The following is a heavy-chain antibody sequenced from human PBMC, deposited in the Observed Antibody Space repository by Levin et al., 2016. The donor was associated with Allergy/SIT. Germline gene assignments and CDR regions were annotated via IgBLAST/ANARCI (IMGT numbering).Heavy chain of an antibody. V-gene: IGHV4-34*01. D-gene: IGHD3-10*01. J-gene: IGHJ6*03. Sequence: WIRQPPGKGLEWIGEINHSGSTNYNPSLKSRVTISVDTSKNQFSLKLSSVTAADTAVYYCARVKATFYGSGSYYPAPATLYYYYYMDVWGKGTTVTVSS. CDR3: ARVKATFYGSGSYYPAPATLYYYYYMDV. CDR2: INHSGST.